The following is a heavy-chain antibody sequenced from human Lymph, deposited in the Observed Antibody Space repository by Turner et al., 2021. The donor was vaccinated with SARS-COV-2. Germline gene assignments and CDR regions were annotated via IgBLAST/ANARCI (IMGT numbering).Heavy chain of an antibody. J-gene: IGHJ6*02. D-gene: IGHD3-10*01. Sequence: QEQLVESGGGVAHPGWSLRLSCAASGFTFSTYAMYRVRQAPGKGLESVAVISYDGSNKYYADSVKGRFTIARDNSKNTLYLQMNSLRAEDTAVYYCARYASGGYFYYGMDVWGQGTTVTVSS. CDR2: ISYDGSNK. V-gene: IGHV3-30*04. CDR3: ARYASGGYFYYGMDV. CDR1: GFTFSTYA.